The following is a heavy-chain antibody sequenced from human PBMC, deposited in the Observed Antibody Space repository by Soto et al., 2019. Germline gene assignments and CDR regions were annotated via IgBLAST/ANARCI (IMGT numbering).Heavy chain of an antibody. D-gene: IGHD2-15*01. J-gene: IGHJ4*02. V-gene: IGHV4-59*08. Sequence: QVQLQESGPGLVKPSETLSLTCTVSGDSISSYYWSWIRQPPGKGLEWIGYIYYSGSTNYNPSLRSRVTIAVDTSKNQFSLRLSSVTAADTAVYYCARGYCGGGNCYSRFFDYWGQGALVTVSS. CDR2: IYYSGST. CDR3: ARGYCGGGNCYSRFFDY. CDR1: GDSISSYY.